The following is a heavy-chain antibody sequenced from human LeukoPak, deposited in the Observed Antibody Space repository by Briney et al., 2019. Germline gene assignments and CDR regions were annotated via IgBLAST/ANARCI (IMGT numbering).Heavy chain of an antibody. J-gene: IGHJ4*02. CDR3: ARAYY. CDR1: GFSFSRTW. D-gene: IGHD2-21*01. Sequence: GGSLTLSCAASGFSFSRTWVSWVRQAPGKGPEWVANIEPDGNEKGYVNSVKGRFTISRDNAKNSLSLEMNSLRVEDTAVYYCARAYYWGQGTLVTVSS. CDR2: IEPDGNEK. V-gene: IGHV3-7*01.